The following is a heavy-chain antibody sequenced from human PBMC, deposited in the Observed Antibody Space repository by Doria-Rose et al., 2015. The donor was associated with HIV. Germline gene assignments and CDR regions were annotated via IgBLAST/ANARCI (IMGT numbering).Heavy chain of an antibody. Sequence: QVTLKESGPVLVKPTETLTLTCTVSGVSLSSPGMGVSWIRQPPGKALEWPANIFSDDGRSYKTSLKSRLTISRGTSKSQVVLTMTDMDLVDTATYYCARIKSSRWYHKYYFDFWGQGTLVIVSA. V-gene: IGHV2-26*01. CDR1: GVSLSSPGMG. CDR2: IFSDDGR. D-gene: IGHD6-13*01. J-gene: IGHJ4*02. CDR3: ARIKSSRWYHKYYFDF.